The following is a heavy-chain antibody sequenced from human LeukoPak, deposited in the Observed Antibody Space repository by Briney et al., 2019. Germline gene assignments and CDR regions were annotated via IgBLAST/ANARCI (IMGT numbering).Heavy chain of an antibody. Sequence: SVNVSCKASGGTFSSYAISWVRQAPGQGLEWMGGIIPIFGTANYAQKFQGRVTITADESTITAYMELISLRSEDTAVYYCARSPYYYDSSGYSGYFDYWGQGTLVTVSS. CDR2: IIPIFGTA. J-gene: IGHJ4*02. D-gene: IGHD3-22*01. V-gene: IGHV1-69*13. CDR3: ARSPYYYDSSGYSGYFDY. CDR1: GGTFSSYA.